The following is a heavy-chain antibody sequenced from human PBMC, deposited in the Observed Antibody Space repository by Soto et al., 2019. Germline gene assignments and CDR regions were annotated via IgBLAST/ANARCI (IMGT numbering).Heavy chain of an antibody. D-gene: IGHD6-13*01. Sequence: GGSLRLSCAASGFTFSDYYMSWIRQAPGKGLEWVSYISSSGSTIYYADSVKGRFTISRDNAKNSLYLQMNSLRAEDTAVYYCARGKQQLLGVKYYYYMDVWGKGTTVTVSS. J-gene: IGHJ6*03. CDR3: ARGKQQLLGVKYYYYMDV. V-gene: IGHV3-11*01. CDR1: GFTFSDYY. CDR2: ISSSGSTI.